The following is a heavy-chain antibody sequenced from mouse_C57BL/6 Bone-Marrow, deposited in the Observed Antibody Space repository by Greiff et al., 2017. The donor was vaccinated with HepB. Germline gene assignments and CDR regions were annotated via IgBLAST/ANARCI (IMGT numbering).Heavy chain of an antibody. Sequence: VQLKESGAELMKPGASVKLSCKATGYTFTGYWIEWVKQRPGHGLEWIGEILPGSGSTNYNEKFKGKATFTADTSSNTAYMQLSSLTTEDSALYYCAGVLWYHYEYFDVWGWGTGVTVTA. CDR2: ILPGSGST. J-gene: IGHJ1*01. CDR3: AGVLWYHYEYFDV. D-gene: IGHD2-1*01. V-gene: IGHV1-9*01. CDR1: GYTFTGYW.